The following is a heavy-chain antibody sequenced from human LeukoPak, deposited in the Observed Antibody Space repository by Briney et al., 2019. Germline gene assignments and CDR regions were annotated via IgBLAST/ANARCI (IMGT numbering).Heavy chain of an antibody. J-gene: IGHJ4*02. V-gene: IGHV3-7*01. CDR1: GFTLSSYW. CDR2: IKQDGSEK. CDR3: ARSPDGPDY. Sequence: GGSLSLSCAASGFTLSSYWMSWVRQAPGKGLEWVANIKQDGSEKYYVDSVKGRFTISRDNAKNSLYLQMNSLRAEDTAVYYCARSPDGPDYWGQGTLVTVSS.